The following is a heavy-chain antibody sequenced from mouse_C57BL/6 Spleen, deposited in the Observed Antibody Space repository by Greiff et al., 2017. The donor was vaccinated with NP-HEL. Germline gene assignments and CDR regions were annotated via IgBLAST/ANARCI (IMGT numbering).Heavy chain of an antibody. Sequence: VHVKQSVAELVRPGASVKLSCTASGFNIKNTYMHWVKQRPEQGLEWIGRIDPANGNTKYAPKFQGKATITADTSSNTAYLQLSSLTSEDTAIYYCSYYYGSSYWYFDVWGTGTTVTVSS. J-gene: IGHJ1*03. V-gene: IGHV14-3*01. D-gene: IGHD1-1*01. CDR1: GFNIKNTY. CDR2: IDPANGNT. CDR3: SYYYGSSYWYFDV.